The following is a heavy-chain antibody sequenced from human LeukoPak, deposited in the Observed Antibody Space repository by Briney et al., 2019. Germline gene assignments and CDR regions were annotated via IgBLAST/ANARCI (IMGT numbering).Heavy chain of an antibody. J-gene: IGHJ5*02. CDR2: IIPIFGTA. Sequence: SVKVSCKASGGTFSSSAISWVRQAPGQGLEWMGGIIPIFGTANYTQKFQGRVTITTDESTSTAYMELSSLRSEDTAVYYCARSGRYYYGSGSYGYNWFDPWGQGTLVIVSS. V-gene: IGHV1-69*05. D-gene: IGHD3-10*01. CDR1: GGTFSSSA. CDR3: ARSGRYYYGSGSYGYNWFDP.